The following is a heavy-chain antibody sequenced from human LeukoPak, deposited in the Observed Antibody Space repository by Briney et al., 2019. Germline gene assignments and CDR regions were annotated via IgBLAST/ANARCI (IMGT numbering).Heavy chain of an antibody. CDR3: ARDLNYYDSSGYYEYPAFDI. D-gene: IGHD3-22*01. Sequence: SETLSLTCTVSGGSISSSSYYWGWIRQPPGKGLEWIGSIYYSGSTYYNPSLKSRVTISVDTSKNQFSLKLSSVTAADTAVYYCARDLNYYDSSGYYEYPAFDIWGQGTMVTVSS. V-gene: IGHV4-39*02. J-gene: IGHJ3*02. CDR2: IYYSGST. CDR1: GGSISSSSYY.